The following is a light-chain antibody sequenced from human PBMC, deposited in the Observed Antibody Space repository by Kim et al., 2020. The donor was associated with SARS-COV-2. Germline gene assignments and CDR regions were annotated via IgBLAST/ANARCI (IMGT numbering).Light chain of an antibody. CDR3: QQYYRPPYT. J-gene: IGKJ2*01. CDR1: QSVASNH. V-gene: IGKV3-20*01. Sequence: EIVLTQSPGTLSLSPGDRATLSCRASQSVASNHLAWFQQKPGQAPRLLIYGTSSRAPAIPDRFSASGSGTDFTLTISRLEPEDFAIYYCQQYYRPPYTFGQGTKLEI. CDR2: GTS.